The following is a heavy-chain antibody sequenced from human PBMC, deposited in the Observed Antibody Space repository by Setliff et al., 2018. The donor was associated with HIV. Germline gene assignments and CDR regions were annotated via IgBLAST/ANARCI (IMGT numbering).Heavy chain of an antibody. Sequence: ASEKVSCKASGYTFTSYYINLVRQATGQGLEWMGWMNPNSGNTGYAQKFQGRLTMTRNTSISNAYMGVSSLRSEDTAVYYCARGWIEQHLVWNYWGQGTLVTVSS. CDR1: GYTFTSYY. CDR2: MNPNSGNT. D-gene: IGHD6-13*01. CDR3: ARGWIEQHLVWNY. V-gene: IGHV1-8*02. J-gene: IGHJ4*02.